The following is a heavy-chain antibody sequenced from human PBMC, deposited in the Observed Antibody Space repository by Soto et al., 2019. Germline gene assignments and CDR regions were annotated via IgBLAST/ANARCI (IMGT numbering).Heavy chain of an antibody. D-gene: IGHD2-21*01. CDR2: INHSGSN. CDR3: ARSPDSQSPTFPFDY. Sequence: QVQLQQWGAGLLKPSETLSLTCAVYGGSFSGYYWSWIRQPPGKGLEWIGEINHSGSNNYNPSLKRRVPISVDTSKNQFSLKLSSVTAADTAVYYCARSPDSQSPTFPFDYWGQGTLVTVSS. J-gene: IGHJ4*02. CDR1: GGSFSGYY. V-gene: IGHV4-34*01.